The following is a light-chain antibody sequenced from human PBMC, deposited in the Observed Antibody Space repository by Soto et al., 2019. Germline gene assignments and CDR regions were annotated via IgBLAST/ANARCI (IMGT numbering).Light chain of an antibody. CDR3: QQYNGYFGT. CDR1: QSIDIW. CDR2: RAS. Sequence: DIQMTQSPYTLSASVGDRVTITCRASQSIDIWLAWFQQKPGKAPKLLIYRASNLESEVPSRFSGSGSGTEFTLTISSLQPDDFATYYCQQYNGYFGTCGQGTNLEIK. J-gene: IGKJ2*01. V-gene: IGKV1-5*03.